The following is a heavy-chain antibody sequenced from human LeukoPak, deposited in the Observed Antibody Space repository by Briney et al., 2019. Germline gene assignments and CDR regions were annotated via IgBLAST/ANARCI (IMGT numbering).Heavy chain of an antibody. CDR2: ISYAGSNK. Sequence: GGSLRLSCAASGFTFNSYAMHWVRQAAGKGLEWVAIISYAGSNKFYADSVKGCFAISRDNSKNTLYLQMDSLRAEDTAVYYCAKTKVGTGLDALDIWGQGTMVTVSS. CDR1: GFTFNSYA. CDR3: AKTKVGTGLDALDI. D-gene: IGHD2-21*02. J-gene: IGHJ3*02. V-gene: IGHV3-30-3*02.